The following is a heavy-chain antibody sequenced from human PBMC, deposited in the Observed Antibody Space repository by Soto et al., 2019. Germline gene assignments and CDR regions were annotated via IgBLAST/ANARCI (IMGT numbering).Heavy chain of an antibody. J-gene: IGHJ3*02. Sequence: PSETLPLTCTVSGGSISSYYWSWIRQPPGKGLEWIGYIHYSGSTNYNPSLKSRVTISVDTSKNQFSLKLSSVTAADTAVYYCARRETTRTHAFDIWGQGTMVTVSS. V-gene: IGHV4-59*01. D-gene: IGHD1-1*01. CDR3: ARRETTRTHAFDI. CDR2: IHYSGST. CDR1: GGSISSYY.